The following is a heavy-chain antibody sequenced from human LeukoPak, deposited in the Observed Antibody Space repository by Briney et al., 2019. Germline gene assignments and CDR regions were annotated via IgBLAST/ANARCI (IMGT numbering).Heavy chain of an antibody. V-gene: IGHV4-59*01. CDR1: GGSISSYY. CDR2: IYYSGST. D-gene: IGHD3-10*01. CDR3: ARGPWFGELSIDY. J-gene: IGHJ4*02. Sequence: SETLSLTCTVSGGSISSYYWSRIRQPPGKGLERIGYIYYSGSTNYNPSLKSRVTISVDTSKNQFSLKLSSVTAADTAVYYCARGPWFGELSIDYWGQGTLVTVSS.